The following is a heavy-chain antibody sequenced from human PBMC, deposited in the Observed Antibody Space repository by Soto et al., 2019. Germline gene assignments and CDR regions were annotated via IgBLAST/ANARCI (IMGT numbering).Heavy chain of an antibody. D-gene: IGHD2-2*01. CDR1: GGSISSSSYY. Sequence: QLQLQESGPGLVKPSETLSLTCTVSGGSISSSSYYWGWIRQPPGKGLEWIGSIYYSGSTYYNPSLKSRVTISVETSKNQFSLKLSSVTAADTAVYYCARLLGCSSTSCYRGWFDPWGQGTLVTVSS. J-gene: IGHJ5*02. CDR3: ARLLGCSSTSCYRGWFDP. CDR2: IYYSGST. V-gene: IGHV4-39*01.